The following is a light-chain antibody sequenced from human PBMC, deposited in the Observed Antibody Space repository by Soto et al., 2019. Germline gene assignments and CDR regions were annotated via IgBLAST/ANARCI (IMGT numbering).Light chain of an antibody. Sequence: EIVLTQSPATLSLSPGERATLSCRASQSVSSYLAWYQQKPGQAPRLLIYDASNRATGIPARFSGSGSGTDFTLTISSLEPEDFAVYYCQHYNGWPPYTFGQGTKLDSK. CDR2: DAS. CDR1: QSVSSY. CDR3: QHYNGWPPYT. V-gene: IGKV3-11*01. J-gene: IGKJ2*01.